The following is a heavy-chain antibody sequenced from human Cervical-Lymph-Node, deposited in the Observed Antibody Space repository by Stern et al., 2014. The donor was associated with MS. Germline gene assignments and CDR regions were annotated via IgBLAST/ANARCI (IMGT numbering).Heavy chain of an antibody. D-gene: IGHD4-23*01. V-gene: IGHV3-21*01. CDR1: GFTFSSYS. CDR3: ARGRGGNYRYYFDY. Sequence: MQLVQSGGGLVKPGGSLRLSCAASGFTFSSYSMNWVRQAPGKGLEWVASISSGGSYIYYADSLKGRFTISRDNAKNSLYLQMNSLRAEDTAVYYCARGRGGNYRYYFDYGGQGTLVTVSP. CDR2: ISSGGSYI. J-gene: IGHJ4*02.